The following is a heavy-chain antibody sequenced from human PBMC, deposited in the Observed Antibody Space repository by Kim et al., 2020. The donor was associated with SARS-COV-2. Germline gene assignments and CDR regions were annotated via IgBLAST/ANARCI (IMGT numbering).Heavy chain of an antibody. Sequence: GGSLRLSCAASGFTFSSYSMNWVRQAPGKGLEWVSYISSTSNTIYYADSVTGRFTISRDNAKNSLYLQMNSLRDEDTAVYYCARDSYEPSRQQRSFGYWGQGTLVTVSS. D-gene: IGHD6-13*01. J-gene: IGHJ4*02. CDR2: ISSTSNTI. CDR3: ARDSYEPSRQQRSFGY. V-gene: IGHV3-48*02. CDR1: GFTFSSYS.